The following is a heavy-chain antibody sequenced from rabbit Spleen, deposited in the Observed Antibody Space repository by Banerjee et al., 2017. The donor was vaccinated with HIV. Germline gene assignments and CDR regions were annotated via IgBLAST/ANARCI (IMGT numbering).Heavy chain of an antibody. Sequence: QLKESGGGLVQPGGSLKLSCKASGFDFSTYYMSWVRQAPGKGLEWIGYIDPIFGTTYYANWVNGRFTISSHNAQNTLYLQLNSLIAADTAAYFCVRDQAGDVGYSPYYFNLWGPGTLVTFS. V-gene: IGHV1S7*01. D-gene: IGHD7-1*01. J-gene: IGHJ4*01. CDR1: GFDFSTYY. CDR3: VRDQAGDVGYSPYYFNL. CDR2: IDPIFGTT.